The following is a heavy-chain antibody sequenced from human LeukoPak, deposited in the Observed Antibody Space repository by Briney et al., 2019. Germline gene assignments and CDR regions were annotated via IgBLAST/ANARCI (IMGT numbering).Heavy chain of an antibody. V-gene: IGHV4-59*01. CDR1: GGSISSYY. J-gene: IGHJ6*03. CDR3: ARMVVPAAIMSYYYMDV. D-gene: IGHD2-2*02. CDR2: IYYSGST. Sequence: SETLSLTCTVSGGSISSYYWSWIRQPPGKGLEWIGYIYYSGSTNYNPSLKSRVTISVDTSKNQFSLKLSSVTAADTAVYYCARMVVPAAIMSYYYMDVWGKGTTVAVSS.